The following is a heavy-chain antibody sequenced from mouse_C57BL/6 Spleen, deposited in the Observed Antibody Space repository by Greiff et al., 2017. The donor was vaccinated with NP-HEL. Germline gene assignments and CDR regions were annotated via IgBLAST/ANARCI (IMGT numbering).Heavy chain of an antibody. V-gene: IGHV1-52*01. CDR3: AITAQAPPMDY. CDR2: IDPSDSET. J-gene: IGHJ4*01. D-gene: IGHD3-2*02. Sequence: QVQLQQPGAELVRPGSSVKLSCKASGYTFTSSWMHWVKQRPIQGLEWIGNIDPSDSETHYNQKFKDKATLTVDKSSSTAYMQLSSLTSEDSAVYYCAITAQAPPMDYWGQGTSVTVSS. CDR1: GYTFTSSW.